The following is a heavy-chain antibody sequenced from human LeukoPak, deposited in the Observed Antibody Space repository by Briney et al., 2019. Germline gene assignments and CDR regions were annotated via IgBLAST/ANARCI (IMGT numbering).Heavy chain of an antibody. J-gene: IGHJ6*03. CDR1: GYNFPIYW. D-gene: IGHD6-13*01. Sequence: PGESLKISCQGSGYNFPIYWIGWVRQMPGQGLEWMGIIYPDDSNTIYGPSFQGQVTISADKSNNPAYLEWSSLKASDTAIYYCARQGAAGKYYYYYMDVWGKGTTVTVSS. CDR3: ARQGAAGKYYYYYMDV. CDR2: IYPDDSNT. V-gene: IGHV5-51*01.